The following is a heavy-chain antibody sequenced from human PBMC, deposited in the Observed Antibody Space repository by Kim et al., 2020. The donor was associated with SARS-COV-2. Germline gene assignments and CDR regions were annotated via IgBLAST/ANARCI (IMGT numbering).Heavy chain of an antibody. CDR3: AKDSLNFGRYFDSHGRDRPNDY. CDR1: GFTFSSYA. J-gene: IGHJ4*02. Sequence: GGSLRLSCAASGFTFSSYAMSWVRQAPGKGLEWVSAISGSGGSTYYADSVKGRFTISRDNSKNTLYLQMNSLRAEDTAVYYCAKDSLNFGRYFDSHGRDRPNDYWGQGTLVTVSS. V-gene: IGHV3-23*01. D-gene: IGHD3-9*01. CDR2: ISGSGGST.